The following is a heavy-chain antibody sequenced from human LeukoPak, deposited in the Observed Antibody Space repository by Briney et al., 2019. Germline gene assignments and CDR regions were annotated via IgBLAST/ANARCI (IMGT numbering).Heavy chain of an antibody. D-gene: IGHD5-24*01. Sequence: SVKVSCKASGYTFTSYGISWVRQAPGQGLEWMGGIIPIFGTANYAQKFQGRVTITADKSTSTAYMELSSLRSEDTAVYYCATSRDGYNYRSMDVWGKGTTVTVSS. CDR3: ATSRDGYNYRSMDV. CDR2: IIPIFGTA. J-gene: IGHJ6*03. V-gene: IGHV1-69*06. CDR1: GYTFTSYG.